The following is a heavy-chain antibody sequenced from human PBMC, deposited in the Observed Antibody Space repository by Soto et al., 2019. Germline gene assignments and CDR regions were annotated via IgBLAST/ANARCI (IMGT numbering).Heavy chain of an antibody. V-gene: IGHV1-69*02. Sequence: QVQLVQSGAELKKPGSSVKVSCKASGDTFSFYTINWVRQAPGLGLEWMGRVNPILSMSNYAQKFQGRVTMTADKSTRTAYMELRSLRSEDTAFYYCATSYGSGYRAFDYWGQGDLVTVSS. CDR1: GDTFSFYT. CDR3: ATSYGSGYRAFDY. CDR2: VNPILSMS. D-gene: IGHD3-10*01. J-gene: IGHJ4*02.